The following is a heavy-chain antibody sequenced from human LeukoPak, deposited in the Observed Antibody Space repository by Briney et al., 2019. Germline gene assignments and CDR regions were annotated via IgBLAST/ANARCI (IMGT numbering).Heavy chain of an antibody. Sequence: GESLKISCKGSRYNFASCWIGWVRQMPGKGLEWMGIIYPGDSDTRYSPSFEGQVTLSADKSISTAYLQWSSLKASDTAMYYCAKFTSGHLDYWGQGTLVIVSS. J-gene: IGHJ4*02. CDR2: IYPGDSDT. V-gene: IGHV5-51*01. CDR3: AKFTSGHLDY. D-gene: IGHD1-1*01. CDR1: RYNFASCW.